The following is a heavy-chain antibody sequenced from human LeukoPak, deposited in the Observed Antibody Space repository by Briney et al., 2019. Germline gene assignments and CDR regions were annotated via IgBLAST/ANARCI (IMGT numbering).Heavy chain of an antibody. V-gene: IGHV3-48*03. CDR2: ISSSGSTM. Sequence: GSLRLSCAVSGFTFRSYEMNWVCQAPGKGLEWVSYISSSGSTMYYADSLKGRFTISRANAKNSLYLQMNSLRAEDTAVYYCARRGDGGAFDIGGPGTLATVSS. CDR3: ARRGDGGAFDI. D-gene: IGHD2-21*02. J-gene: IGHJ3*02. CDR1: GFTFRSYE.